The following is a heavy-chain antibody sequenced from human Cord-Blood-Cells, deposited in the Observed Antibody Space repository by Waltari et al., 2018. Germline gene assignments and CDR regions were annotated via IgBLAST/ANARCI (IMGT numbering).Heavy chain of an antibody. CDR3: TRHGSDSGYDSLVFGAFDI. CDR1: GFTFSGAA. CDR2: IRSKANSYAT. V-gene: IGHV3-73*02. Sequence: EVQLVESGGGLVQPGGSLKLSCAASGFTFSGAAMHCVRQAAGQGLEWVGRIRSKANSYATAYAASVKGRFTISRDDSKNTAYLQMNSLKTEDTAVYYCTRHGSDSGYDSLVFGAFDIWGQGTMVTVSS. J-gene: IGHJ3*02. D-gene: IGHD5-12*01.